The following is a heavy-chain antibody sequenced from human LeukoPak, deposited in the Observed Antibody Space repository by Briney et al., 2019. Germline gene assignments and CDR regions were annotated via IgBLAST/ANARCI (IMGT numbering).Heavy chain of an antibody. CDR2: ISSSSSYI. J-gene: IGHJ4*02. Sequence: GGSLRLSCAASGFTFSSYAMSWVRQAPGKGLEWVSSISSSSSYIYYADSVKGRFTISRDNAKNSLYLQMNSLRAEDTAVYYCAREGVLGSSWHFDYWGQGTLVTVSS. D-gene: IGHD6-13*01. V-gene: IGHV3-21*01. CDR1: GFTFSSYA. CDR3: AREGVLGSSWHFDY.